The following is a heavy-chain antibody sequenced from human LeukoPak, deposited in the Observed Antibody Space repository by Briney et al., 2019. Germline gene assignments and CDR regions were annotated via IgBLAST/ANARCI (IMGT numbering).Heavy chain of an antibody. CDR3: ARGVPARYYDFWSGYYTTAHFDI. CDR2: INHSGST. Sequence: SETLSLTCAVYGGSFSGYYWSWIRQPPGKGLEWIGEINHSGSTNYNPSLKSRVTVSVDTSKNQFSLKLSSVTAADTAVYYCARGVPARYYDFWSGYYTTAHFDIWGQGTMVTVSS. J-gene: IGHJ3*02. V-gene: IGHV4-34*01. D-gene: IGHD3-3*01. CDR1: GGSFSGYY.